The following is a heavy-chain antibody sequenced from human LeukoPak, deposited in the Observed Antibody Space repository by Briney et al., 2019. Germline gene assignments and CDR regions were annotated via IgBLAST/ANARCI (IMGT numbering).Heavy chain of an antibody. CDR1: GFTVSSNY. D-gene: IGHD7-27*01. CDR3: ARAESSYGDLGAFDI. CDR2: IYSGGST. V-gene: IGHV3-53*01. J-gene: IGHJ3*02. Sequence: PGGSLRLSCAASGFTVSSNYMSWVRQAPGKGLEWVSVIYSGGSTYYADSVKGRFTISRDNSKNTLYLQMNSLRAEDTAVYYCARAESSYGDLGAFDIWGQGTMVTVSS.